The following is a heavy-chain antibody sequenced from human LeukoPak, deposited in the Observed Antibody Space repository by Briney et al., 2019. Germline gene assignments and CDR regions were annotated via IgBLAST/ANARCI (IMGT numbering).Heavy chain of an antibody. J-gene: IGHJ5*02. V-gene: IGHV4-59*01. D-gene: IGHD1-7*01. CDR2: IYYSGST. CDR3: ARLYSWNYNWFDP. CDR1: GGSISSYY. Sequence: SETLSLTCTVSGGSISSYYWSWIRQPPGKGLEWIGYIYYSGSTNYNPSLKSRVTISVDTSKNQFSLKLSSVTAADTAVYYCARLYSWNYNWFDPWGQGTLVTVSS.